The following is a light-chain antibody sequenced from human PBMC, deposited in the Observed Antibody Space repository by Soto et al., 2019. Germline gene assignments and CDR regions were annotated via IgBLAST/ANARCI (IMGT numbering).Light chain of an antibody. J-gene: IGLJ2*01. CDR1: SSDVGGYNY. CDR3: SSYAGSNNVV. V-gene: IGLV2-8*01. Sequence: QLVLTQPPSASGSPGQSVTISCTGTSSDVGGYNYVSWYQQHPGKAPKLIIYEVSKRPSGVPDRFSGSKSGNTASLTVSGLQAEDEADYYCSSYAGSNNVVFGGGTKLTVL. CDR2: EVS.